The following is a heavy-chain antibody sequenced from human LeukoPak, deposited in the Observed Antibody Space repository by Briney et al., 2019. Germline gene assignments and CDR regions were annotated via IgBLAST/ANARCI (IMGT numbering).Heavy chain of an antibody. V-gene: IGHV1-2*02. Sequence: GASVKVSCKASGYTFTANYMHWVRQAPGQGLEWMGWINPNSGGTNYAQKFQGRVTMTRDTSISTAYMELSRLRSDDTAVYYCAIRSGSYYYYFDYWGQGTLVTVSS. CDR1: GYTFTANY. CDR3: AIRSGSYYYYFDY. J-gene: IGHJ4*02. CDR2: INPNSGGT. D-gene: IGHD3-10*01.